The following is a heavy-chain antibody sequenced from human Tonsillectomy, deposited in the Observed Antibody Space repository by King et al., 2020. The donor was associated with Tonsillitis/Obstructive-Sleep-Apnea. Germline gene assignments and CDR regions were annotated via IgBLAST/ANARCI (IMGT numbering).Heavy chain of an antibody. D-gene: IGHD3-16*01. CDR3: AREGGHGMGFDY. CDR1: GFTISSYW. CDR2: IKQDGSGK. Sequence: VQLVESGGGLVQSGGSLRLSCAASGFTISSYWMSWVRQAPGKGLEWVANIKQDGSGKHYVDSVKGRFTISRDNAKNSLYLQLNSLRAEDTAVYYCAREGGHGMGFDYWGQGTLVTDSS. J-gene: IGHJ4*02. V-gene: IGHV3-7*01.